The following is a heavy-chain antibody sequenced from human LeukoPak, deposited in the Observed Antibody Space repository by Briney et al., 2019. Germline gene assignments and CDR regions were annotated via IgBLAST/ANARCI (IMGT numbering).Heavy chain of an antibody. D-gene: IGHD1-1*01. CDR2: INSDGSSI. J-gene: IGHJ4*02. V-gene: IGHV3-74*01. Sequence: GGSLRLSCAASEFAFSNYWMNWVRQAPGKGLEWVSRINSDGSSISYADSVKGRFTISRDNAKNTLYLQMNSLRREDTAVYYCTRGKNWFDYWGRGTMVTVSS. CDR1: EFAFSNYW. CDR3: TRGKNWFDY.